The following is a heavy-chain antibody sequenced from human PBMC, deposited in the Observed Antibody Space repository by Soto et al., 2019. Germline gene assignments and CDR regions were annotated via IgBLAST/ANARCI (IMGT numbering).Heavy chain of an antibody. CDR2: ISAYKGNT. V-gene: IGHV1-18*01. J-gene: IGHJ4*02. CDR3: ARDGPPPDY. Sequence: QVQLVQSGAEVKKPGASVKVSCKASGYTFTSYAITWVRQAPGPGFEGMGWISAYKGNTNYAQKLQGRVTMTTNTSTRTAYMELRSLRSDDTAVYYCARDGPPPDYWGQGTLVTVSS. CDR1: GYTFTSYA.